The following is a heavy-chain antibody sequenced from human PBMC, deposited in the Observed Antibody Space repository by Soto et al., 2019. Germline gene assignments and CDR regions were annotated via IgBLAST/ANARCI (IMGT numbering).Heavy chain of an antibody. J-gene: IGHJ5*02. V-gene: IGHV3-30-3*01. CDR1: GFTFSSYA. CDR3: ARDLYDFWSGSLGTNWFDP. D-gene: IGHD3-3*01. Sequence: GGSLRLSCAASGFTFSSYAMHWVRQAPGKGLEWVAVISYDGSNKYYADSVKGRFTISRDNSKNTLYLQMNSLRAEDTAVYYCARDLYDFWSGSLGTNWFDPWGQGTLVTVSS. CDR2: ISYDGSNK.